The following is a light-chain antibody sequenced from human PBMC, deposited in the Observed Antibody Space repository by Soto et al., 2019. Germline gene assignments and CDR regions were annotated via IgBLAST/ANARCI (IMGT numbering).Light chain of an antibody. CDR2: DVS. J-gene: IGLJ1*01. CDR3: SSYSSSGTLYV. CDR1: SSDVGDYIY. Sequence: QSVLTQPASVSGSPGQSITISCTGSSSDVGDYIYVAWYQQHPDKAPKLMIFDVSSRPSGVSNRVSGSKSGSTASLTISGLQAEDEAEYFCSSYSSSGTLYVFGTGTKVTVL. V-gene: IGLV2-14*03.